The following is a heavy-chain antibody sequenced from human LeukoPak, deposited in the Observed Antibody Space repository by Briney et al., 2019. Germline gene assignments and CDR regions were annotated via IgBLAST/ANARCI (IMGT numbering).Heavy chain of an antibody. CDR3: ARDHVARYYYYGMDV. D-gene: IGHD2-15*01. V-gene: IGHV6-1*01. J-gene: IGHJ6*02. CDR1: GDSVSSKSTA. Sequence: SQTLSLTCAISGDSVSSKSTAWNWIRQSPSRGLEWLGRTYYRSKWYTGYAVSVKGRITINPGTSKNQFSLQLNSVTPEDTAVYYCARDHVARYYYYGMDVWGQGTTVTVSS. CDR2: TYYRSKWYT.